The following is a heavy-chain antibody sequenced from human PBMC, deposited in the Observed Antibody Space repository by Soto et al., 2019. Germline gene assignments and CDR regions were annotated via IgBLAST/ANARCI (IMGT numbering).Heavy chain of an antibody. Sequence: PSETLSLTCTVSGGSISSYYWSWIRQPPGKGLEWIGYIYYSGSTNYNPSLKSRVTISVDTSKNQFSLKLSSVTAADTAVYYCARVRTSITGTTRPYYYYGMDVWDQGTTVTVSS. V-gene: IGHV4-59*01. J-gene: IGHJ6*02. D-gene: IGHD1-7*01. CDR3: ARVRTSITGTTRPYYYYGMDV. CDR1: GGSISSYY. CDR2: IYYSGST.